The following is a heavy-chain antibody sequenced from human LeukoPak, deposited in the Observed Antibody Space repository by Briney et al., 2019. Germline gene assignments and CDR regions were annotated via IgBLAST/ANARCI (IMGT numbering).Heavy chain of an antibody. Sequence: SVKVSCKASGGTFSNYPIIWVRQAPGRGLEWLGGTIPIYGTANYALMFQGRITLTAHESTATAYMELRSLTSDDTAMYFCATHTGGYNYWWFDIWGQGTLVSVSS. D-gene: IGHD5-24*01. V-gene: IGHV1-69*13. CDR1: GGTFSNYP. CDR3: ATHTGGYNYWWFDI. CDR2: TIPIYGTA. J-gene: IGHJ5*02.